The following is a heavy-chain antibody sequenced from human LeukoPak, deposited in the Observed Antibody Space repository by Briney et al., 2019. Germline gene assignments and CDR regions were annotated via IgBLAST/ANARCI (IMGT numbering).Heavy chain of an antibody. D-gene: IGHD3-10*01. Sequence: GESLKISCKGSGYSFNTYWIAWVRQMPGKGLELMGIIYPSDSDTRYSPSFQGQVTNSADKSISTAYLQWSSLKASDTAMYYCARWLGGANVDYWGQGTLVTVSS. J-gene: IGHJ4*02. V-gene: IGHV5-51*01. CDR1: GYSFNTYW. CDR2: IYPSDSDT. CDR3: ARWLGGANVDY.